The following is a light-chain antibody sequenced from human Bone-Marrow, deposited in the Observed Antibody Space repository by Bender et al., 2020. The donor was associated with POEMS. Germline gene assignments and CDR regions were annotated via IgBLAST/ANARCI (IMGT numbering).Light chain of an antibody. CDR1: SNDVGRFNY. CDR3: SSFASIGIPYV. Sequence: QSALTQPASVSGSPGQSITISCTGSSNDVGRFNYVSWYQHHPDTAPKLIIYDVNNRPSGVSHRFSGSKSGNTATLTISGLQAEDEADYHCSSFASIGIPYVFGTGTKVTVL. J-gene: IGLJ1*01. V-gene: IGLV2-14*03. CDR2: DVN.